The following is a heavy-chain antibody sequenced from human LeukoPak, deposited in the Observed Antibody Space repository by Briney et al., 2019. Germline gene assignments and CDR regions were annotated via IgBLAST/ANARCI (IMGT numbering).Heavy chain of an antibody. CDR1: GFTFRTYW. Sequence: GGSLRLSFAASGFTFRTYWMSWIRQAPGKEPEWVADINQDGSEEYYLQSVRGRFTVSRDNAKNAVFLQMTNLRADDTAVYYCARWKMELQRNAFDFWGQGTVVTVSS. CDR2: INQDGSEE. J-gene: IGHJ3*01. D-gene: IGHD1-26*01. V-gene: IGHV3-7*01. CDR3: ARWKMELQRNAFDF.